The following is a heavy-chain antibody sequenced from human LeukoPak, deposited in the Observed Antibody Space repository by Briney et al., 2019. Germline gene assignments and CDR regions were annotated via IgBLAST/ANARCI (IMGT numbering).Heavy chain of an antibody. V-gene: IGHV1-24*01. J-gene: IGHJ2*01. Sequence: ASVKVSCKASGYTFTGYYMHWVRQAPGKGLEWMGGFDPEDGETIYAQKFQGRVTMTEDTSTDTAYMELSSLRSEDTAVYYCATEYQTTVATWYFDLWGRGTLVTVSS. CDR3: ATEYQTTVATWYFDL. CDR2: FDPEDGET. CDR1: GYTFTGYY. D-gene: IGHD4-23*01.